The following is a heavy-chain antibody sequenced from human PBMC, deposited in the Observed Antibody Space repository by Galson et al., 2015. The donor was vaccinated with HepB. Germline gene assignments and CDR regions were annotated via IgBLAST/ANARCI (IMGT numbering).Heavy chain of an antibody. V-gene: IGHV3-23*01. J-gene: IGHJ4*02. CDR2: ISGSGGST. CDR3: AKGTWRSSGWDYFDY. D-gene: IGHD6-19*01. CDR1: GFTFSSYA. Sequence: LRLSCAASGFTFSSYAMSWVRQAPGKGLEWVSAISGSGGSTYYADSVKGRFTISRDNSKNTLYLQMNSLRAEDTAVYYCAKGTWRSSGWDYFDYWGQGTLVTVSS.